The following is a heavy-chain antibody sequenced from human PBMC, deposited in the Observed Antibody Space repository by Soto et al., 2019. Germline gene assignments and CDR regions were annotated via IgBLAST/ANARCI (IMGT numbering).Heavy chain of an antibody. CDR2: ISSSSSYI. Sequence: GGSLRLSGAASGFTFSSYSMNWVRQAPGKGLEWVSSISSSSSYIYYADSVKGRFTISRDNAKNSLYLQMNSLRAEDTAVYYCARDLSIAAAGTYYWGQGTLVTVSS. CDR1: GFTFSSYS. J-gene: IGHJ4*02. D-gene: IGHD6-13*01. V-gene: IGHV3-21*01. CDR3: ARDLSIAAAGTYY.